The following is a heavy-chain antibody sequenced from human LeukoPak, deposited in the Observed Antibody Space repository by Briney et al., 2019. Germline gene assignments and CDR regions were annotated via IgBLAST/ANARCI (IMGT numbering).Heavy chain of an antibody. CDR1: GFTFSSYG. Sequence: GGSLRLSCAASGFTFSSYGMHWVRQAPGKGLEWVAVMWYDGSNKYYADSVKGRFTISRDNSKNTLYLQMNSLRAEDTAVYYCARVRQWLDYYYYYGMDVWGQGTTVTVSS. CDR3: ARVRQWLDYYYYYGMDV. V-gene: IGHV3-33*01. D-gene: IGHD6-19*01. J-gene: IGHJ6*02. CDR2: MWYDGSNK.